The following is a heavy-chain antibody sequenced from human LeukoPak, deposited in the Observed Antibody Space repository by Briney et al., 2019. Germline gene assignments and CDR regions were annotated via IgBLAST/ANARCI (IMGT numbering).Heavy chain of an antibody. V-gene: IGHV5-51*01. Sequence: GESLKISCKGSGYSFTSYWIGWVRQMPGKGLECMGIIYPGDSDTRYSPSFQGQVTISADKSISTAYLQWSSLKASDTAMYYCARLSSGYCSGGSCYGPFQHWGQGTLVTVSS. CDR3: ARLSSGYCSGGSCYGPFQH. CDR2: IYPGDSDT. J-gene: IGHJ1*01. CDR1: GYSFTSYW. D-gene: IGHD2-15*01.